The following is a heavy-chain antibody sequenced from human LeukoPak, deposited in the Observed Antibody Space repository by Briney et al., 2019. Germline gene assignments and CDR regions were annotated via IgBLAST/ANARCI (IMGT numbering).Heavy chain of an antibody. V-gene: IGHV4-4*02. CDR2: ISLSGLT. Sequence: SGTLSLTCGVSGGSISSTNWWSWVRQPPGQGLEWIGEISLSGLTNYNPSLKSRVTISVDTSKNQFSLKLSSVTAADTAVYYCARGHEYSSSSDYFDYWGQGTLVTVSS. J-gene: IGHJ4*02. CDR3: ARGHEYSSSSDYFDY. D-gene: IGHD6-6*01. CDR1: GGSISSTNW.